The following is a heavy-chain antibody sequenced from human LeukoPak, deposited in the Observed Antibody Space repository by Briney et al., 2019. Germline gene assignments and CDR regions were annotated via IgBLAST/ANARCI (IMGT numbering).Heavy chain of an antibody. CDR3: ARHGYYDILTGYYGSGDAFDI. V-gene: IGHV4-34*01. CDR1: GGSFSGYY. Sequence: SETLSLTCAVYGGSFSGYYWSWIRQPPGKGLEWIGEINHSGSTNYNPSLKSRVTISVDTSKNQFSLKLSSVTAADTAVYYCARHGYYDILTGYYGSGDAFDIWGQGTMATVSS. CDR2: INHSGST. J-gene: IGHJ3*02. D-gene: IGHD3-9*01.